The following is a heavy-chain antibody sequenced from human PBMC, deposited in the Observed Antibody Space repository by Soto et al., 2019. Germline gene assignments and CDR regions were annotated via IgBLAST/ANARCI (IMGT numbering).Heavy chain of an antibody. CDR2: ISGSATNT. J-gene: IGHJ4*02. V-gene: IGHV3-23*01. CDR3: AKKMYIVGSTLGDF. CDR1: GFTFSSYA. Sequence: GGSLRLSCAASGFTFSSYAMNWVRQAPGKGLEWVSTISGSATNTYYADSVKGRFTISRDNSKNTLYLQMGSLRAEDTAVYYCAKKMYIVGSTLGDFWGQGTLVTVSS. D-gene: IGHD1-26*01.